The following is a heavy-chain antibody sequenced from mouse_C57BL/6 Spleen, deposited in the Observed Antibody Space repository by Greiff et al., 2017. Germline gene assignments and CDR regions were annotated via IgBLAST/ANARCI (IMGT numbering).Heavy chain of an antibody. Sequence: QVQLQQSGAELARPGASVKMSCKASGYTFTSYTMHLVKQRPGQGLEWIGYINPSSGYTKYNQKFKDKATLTADKSSSTAYMQLSSLTSEDSAVYYCASYSNYGGWFAYWGQGTLVTVSA. CDR3: ASYSNYGGWFAY. CDR2: INPSSGYT. D-gene: IGHD2-5*01. CDR1: GYTFTSYT. V-gene: IGHV1-4*01. J-gene: IGHJ3*01.